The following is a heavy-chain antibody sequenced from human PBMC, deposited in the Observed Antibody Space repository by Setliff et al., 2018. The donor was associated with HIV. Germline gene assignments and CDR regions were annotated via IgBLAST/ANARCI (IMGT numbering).Heavy chain of an antibody. CDR1: GASINTINHL. V-gene: IGHV4-39*01. CDR3: VRHISPVDAFDV. CDR2: VYFTGDA. J-gene: IGHJ3*01. D-gene: IGHD3-3*02. Sequence: SETLSLTCAVSGASINTINHLWDWIRQPPGKGLEWIGSVYFTGDAYYNPSLKSRVTLPVDTSKNLFSLELRSVTAADTAVYYCVRHISPVDAFDVWGQGTMVTVSS.